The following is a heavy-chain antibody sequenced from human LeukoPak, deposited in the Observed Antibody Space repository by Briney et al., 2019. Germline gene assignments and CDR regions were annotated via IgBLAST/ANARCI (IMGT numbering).Heavy chain of an antibody. CDR3: ASTNCSSAGCYGANWFDH. CDR2: IYYSGNT. V-gene: IGHV4-30-4*08. Sequence: SETLSLTCTVSGGSISSGDYYWRWLRQPPGTGLEWIGYIYYSGNTFHYNPSLKSRFNISVDTSKNQFSLRLSSVTAVDTAVYYCASTNCSSAGCYGANWFDHWGQGTLVTVSS. J-gene: IGHJ5*02. D-gene: IGHD2-2*01. CDR1: GGSISSGDYY.